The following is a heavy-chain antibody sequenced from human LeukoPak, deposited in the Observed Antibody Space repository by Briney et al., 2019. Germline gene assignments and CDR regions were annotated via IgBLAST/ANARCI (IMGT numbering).Heavy chain of an antibody. V-gene: IGHV4-61*02. CDR2: IYTSGDT. CDR3: ARDHVELRPYYYYYMDV. J-gene: IGHJ6*03. D-gene: IGHD1-7*01. Sequence: SETLSLTCTVSGVSISTGDYYWRWIRQPAGKELEWIGRIYTSGDTIYNSSLKSRVTISVDTSKNQFSLKLTSVTAADTAVYYCARDHVELRPYYYYYMDVWGKGTTVTVSS. CDR1: GVSISTGDYY.